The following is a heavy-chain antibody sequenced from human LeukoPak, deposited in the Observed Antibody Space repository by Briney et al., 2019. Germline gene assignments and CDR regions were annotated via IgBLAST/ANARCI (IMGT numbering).Heavy chain of an antibody. D-gene: IGHD5-12*01. Sequence: PGGSLRLSCAASGSIFSQYSMNWVRQAPGKGLEWVSHIRSSSETFYADSVKGRFTISRDNARNSLYLQMNNLRGEDTAIYYCARDAGNSGYGCDLWGQGTLVTVSS. CDR1: GSIFSQYS. CDR3: ARDAGNSGYGCDL. J-gene: IGHJ5*02. CDR2: IRSSSET. V-gene: IGHV3-48*01.